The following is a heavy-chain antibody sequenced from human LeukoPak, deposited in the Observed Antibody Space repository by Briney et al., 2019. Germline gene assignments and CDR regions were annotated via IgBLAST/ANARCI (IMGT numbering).Heavy chain of an antibody. D-gene: IGHD3-22*01. CDR1: GYTFTGYY. J-gene: IGHJ4*02. Sequence: ASVNVSRKASGYTFTGYYMHGVRQAPGQGREWVGRINPNSGGTNNDHKVQGRVTITRDTSITTAYMELSRLRSDDTAVYYCARGSSGYSGIDYWGQGTLVTVSS. CDR2: INPNSGGT. V-gene: IGHV1-2*06. CDR3: ARGSSGYSGIDY.